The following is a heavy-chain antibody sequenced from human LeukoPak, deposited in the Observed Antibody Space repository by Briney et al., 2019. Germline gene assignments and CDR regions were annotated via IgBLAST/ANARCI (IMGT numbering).Heavy chain of an antibody. V-gene: IGHV3-30*02. D-gene: IGHD6-13*01. J-gene: IGHJ4*02. Sequence: GGSLRLSCAASGFTFSGYDMHWVRQAPGKGLEWVALIRSDGSDKYYADSVKGRFIISRDNSKNTVFLQMNSLRAEDTAVYYCAKDIAAAGGPCAYWGRGTLVTVSS. CDR3: AKDIAAAGGPCAY. CDR1: GFTFSGYD. CDR2: IRSDGSDK.